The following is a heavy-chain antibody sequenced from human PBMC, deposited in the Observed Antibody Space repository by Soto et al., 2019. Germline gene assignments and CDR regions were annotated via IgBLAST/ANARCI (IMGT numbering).Heavy chain of an antibody. D-gene: IGHD1-1*01. Sequence: QVHLVQSGAEVKKPGASVKVSCKGSGYTFTSYGITWARQAPGQGLEWMGWISAHNGNTNYAQKLQGTVTVTRDTSTSTPYRELRSLRSDDTAVYSCARGRYGDYWGQGALVTVSS. J-gene: IGHJ4*02. CDR3: ARGRYGDY. V-gene: IGHV1-18*01. CDR2: ISAHNGNT. CDR1: GYTFTSYG.